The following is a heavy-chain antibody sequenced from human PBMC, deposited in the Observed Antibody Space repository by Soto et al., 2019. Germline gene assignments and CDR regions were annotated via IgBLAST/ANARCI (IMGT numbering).Heavy chain of an antibody. D-gene: IGHD3-10*01. CDR1: GGSFGGYY. V-gene: IGHV4-34*01. CDR2: INHSGST. J-gene: IGHJ4*02. CDR3: ARPYYYGSGSYYNGLSY. Sequence: PSETLSLTCSVYGGSFGGYYWSWIRQPLGKGLEWIGEINHSGSTNYNPSLKSRVTISVDTSKNQFSLKLSSVTAADTAVYYCARPYYYGSGSYYNGLSYWGQGNLVTVSS.